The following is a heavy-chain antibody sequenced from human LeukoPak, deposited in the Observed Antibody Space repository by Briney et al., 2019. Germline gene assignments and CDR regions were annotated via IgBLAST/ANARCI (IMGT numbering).Heavy chain of an antibody. D-gene: IGHD1-26*01. J-gene: IGHJ4*02. CDR2: IYYSGAT. CDR1: GGSISSSTYY. Sequence: SETLSLTCTVSGGSISSSTYYWGWIRHPPGKGLEWIGSIYYSGATYYNPSLKSRVTISIDTSKNQFSLRLSSVTAADTAVYYCASPGSGSYYYFDYWGQGTLVTVSS. CDR3: ASPGSGSYYYFDY. V-gene: IGHV4-39*01.